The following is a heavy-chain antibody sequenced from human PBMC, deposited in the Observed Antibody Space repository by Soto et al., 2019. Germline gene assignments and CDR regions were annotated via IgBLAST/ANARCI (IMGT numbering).Heavy chain of an antibody. D-gene: IGHD2-8*01. CDR3: ARDDHTPGDCTNGVCLVGCDY. V-gene: IGHV3-21*01. Sequence: GGSLRLSCAASGFTFSSYSMNWVRQAPGKGLEWVSSISSSSSYIYYADSVKGRFTISRDNAKNSLYLQMNSLRAEDTAVYYCARDDHTPGDCTNGVCLVGCDYWGQGTLVTVSS. CDR1: GFTFSSYS. J-gene: IGHJ4*02. CDR2: ISSSSSYI.